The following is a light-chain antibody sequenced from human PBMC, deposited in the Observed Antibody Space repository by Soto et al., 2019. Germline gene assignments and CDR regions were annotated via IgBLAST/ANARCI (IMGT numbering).Light chain of an antibody. CDR1: SSNVGNNY. Sequence: QSVLTQPPSVSAAPGQKVTVSCSGSSSNVGNNYVSWYQQLPGTAPKLLIYDNNKRASGIPDRFSGSKSGTSATLGITGLQTGDEGDYYCGTWDSSLSAVVFGGGTKLTVL. J-gene: IGLJ3*02. CDR3: GTWDSSLSAVV. CDR2: DNN. V-gene: IGLV1-51*01.